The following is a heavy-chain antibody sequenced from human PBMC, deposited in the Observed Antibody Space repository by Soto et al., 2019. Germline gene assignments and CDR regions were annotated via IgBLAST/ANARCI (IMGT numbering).Heavy chain of an antibody. CDR2: ISVYNGHT. V-gene: IGHV1-18*04. CDR1: GYTFTSYG. Sequence: GASVKVSCKASGYTFTSYGISWVRQAPGQGLEWMGWISVYNGHTNYAQKFQGRVTMTTDTSTSTAYMELRSLRSDDTAVYYCAGCHNACYTHYYYGTDVWGQGATVTVSS. J-gene: IGHJ6*02. CDR3: AGCHNACYTHYYYGTDV. D-gene: IGHD2-2*02.